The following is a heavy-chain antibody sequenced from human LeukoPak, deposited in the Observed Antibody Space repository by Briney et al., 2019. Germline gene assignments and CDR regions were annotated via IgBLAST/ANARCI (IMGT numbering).Heavy chain of an antibody. J-gene: IGHJ3*02. CDR2: ISSGSNYI. Sequence: PGGSLRLSCALSGFTFSSDSMSWVRQAPGKGLEWVSSISSGSNYIYYADSVKGRFTISRDNAKNSLYLQMNSLRAEDTAVYYCARDRAIILFGAFDIWGQGTMATVSS. D-gene: IGHD3-3*01. V-gene: IGHV3-21*01. CDR3: ARDRAIILFGAFDI. CDR1: GFTFSSDS.